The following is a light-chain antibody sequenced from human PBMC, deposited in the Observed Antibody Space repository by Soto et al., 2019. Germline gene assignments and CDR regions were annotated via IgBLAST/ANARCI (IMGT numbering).Light chain of an antibody. CDR2: GAS. Sequence: EIVMTQSPATLSVSPGERATLSCRASQSVNSNLAWYQQKPGQAPRLLFYGASTRATGIPARFSGTGSGTDFTLTISSLQSEDFEVYYCQQSNKWPYTFGQGTKLEIK. V-gene: IGKV3-15*01. J-gene: IGKJ2*01. CDR3: QQSNKWPYT. CDR1: QSVNSN.